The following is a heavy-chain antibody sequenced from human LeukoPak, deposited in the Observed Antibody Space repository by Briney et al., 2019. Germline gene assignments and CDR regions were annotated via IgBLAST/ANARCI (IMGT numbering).Heavy chain of an antibody. CDR1: GGSFSGYY. D-gene: IGHD6-13*01. Sequence: SETLSLTCAVYGGSFSGYYWSWIRQPPGKGLEWIGEINHSGSTNYNPSLKSRVTISVDTSKNQFSLKLSSVTAADTAVYYCARNIAAADGEDYWGQGTLVTVSS. CDR2: INHSGST. V-gene: IGHV4-34*01. J-gene: IGHJ4*02. CDR3: ARNIAAADGEDY.